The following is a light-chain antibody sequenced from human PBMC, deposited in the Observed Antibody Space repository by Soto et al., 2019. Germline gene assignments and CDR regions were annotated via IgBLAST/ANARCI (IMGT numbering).Light chain of an antibody. V-gene: IGKV3-20*01. J-gene: IGKJ4*01. Sequence: EIVLTQSPGTLSLYPGERATLSCRASQSVSSNYLAWYQQKPGQAPRLLIYGASSRATGIPDRFSGSGSGTDFTLTISRLEPEDFVVYYCQHSGSSPFTFGGGTKLEI. CDR2: GAS. CDR1: QSVSSNY. CDR3: QHSGSSPFT.